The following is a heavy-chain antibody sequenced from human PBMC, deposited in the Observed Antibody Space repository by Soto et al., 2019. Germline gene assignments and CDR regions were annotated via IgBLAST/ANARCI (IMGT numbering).Heavy chain of an antibody. CDR3: VRDSHGDY. CDR2: IDQDGPT. Sequence: EVQLVESGGGLVQPGGSLRLSCAGSGFTFSNYWMHWVRQAPGKGLEWVSRIDQDGPTDYADSVGGRFTISGDNAENTLYRQMNRLRPEDTAVYYCVRDSHGDYWGQGTLVTVSS. J-gene: IGHJ4*02. CDR1: GFTFSNYW. V-gene: IGHV3-74*01.